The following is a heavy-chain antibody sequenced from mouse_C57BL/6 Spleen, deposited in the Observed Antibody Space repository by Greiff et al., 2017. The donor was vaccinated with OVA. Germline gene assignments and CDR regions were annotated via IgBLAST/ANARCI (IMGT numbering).Heavy chain of an antibody. Sequence: VNVVESGPGLVQPSQSLSITCTVSGFSLTSYGVHWVRQAPGKGLEWLGVIWRGGSTDYNAAFMSRLSITKDNSNSQVFFKMNSLQADDTAIYYCAKNRGAYDGAGFADWGQGTLVTVAA. CDR1: GFSLTSYG. J-gene: IGHJ3*01. CDR2: IWRGGST. V-gene: IGHV2-5*01. D-gene: IGHD2-14*01. CDR3: AKNRGAYDGAGFAD.